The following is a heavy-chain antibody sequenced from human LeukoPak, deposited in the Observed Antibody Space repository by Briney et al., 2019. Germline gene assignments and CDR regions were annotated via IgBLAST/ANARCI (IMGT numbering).Heavy chain of an antibody. CDR1: GFTVSSNY. CDR3: ARGGAMEIIDY. V-gene: IGHV3-66*01. J-gene: IGHJ4*02. D-gene: IGHD5-18*01. Sequence: GGSLRLSCAASGFTVSSNYMSWARQAPGKGLEWVSVIYSGGSTYYADSVKGRFTISRDNSKNTLYLQMNSLRAEDTAVYYCARGGAMEIIDYWGQGTLVTVSS. CDR2: IYSGGST.